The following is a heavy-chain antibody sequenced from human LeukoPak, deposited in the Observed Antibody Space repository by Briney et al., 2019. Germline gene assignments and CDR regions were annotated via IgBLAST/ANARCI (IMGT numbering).Heavy chain of an antibody. D-gene: IGHD3-16*02. CDR1: GFPFSSYW. CDR2: ISSDGSNT. Sequence: PGGSLRLSCVASGFPFSSYWMHWVRRVPGKGLVWVSHISSDGSNTNYADSVKGRFTISRDNAKNTLYLQMNSLRAEDTAVYYCARDRSFDYWGQGTLVTVSS. V-gene: IGHV3-74*01. CDR3: ARDRSFDY. J-gene: IGHJ4*02.